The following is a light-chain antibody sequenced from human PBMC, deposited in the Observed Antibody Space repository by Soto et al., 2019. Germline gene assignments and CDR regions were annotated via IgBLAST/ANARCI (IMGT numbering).Light chain of an antibody. Sequence: QSALTQPASVSGSXXXSITXSCTGTSSDVGGYNYVSWYQQHPGKAPKLMIYEVSNRPSGVSNRFSGSKSGNTASLTISGLQAEDEADYYCSSYTSSSTRVFGGGTKVTVL. CDR1: SSDVGGYNY. CDR2: EVS. V-gene: IGLV2-14*01. CDR3: SSYTSSSTRV. J-gene: IGLJ3*02.